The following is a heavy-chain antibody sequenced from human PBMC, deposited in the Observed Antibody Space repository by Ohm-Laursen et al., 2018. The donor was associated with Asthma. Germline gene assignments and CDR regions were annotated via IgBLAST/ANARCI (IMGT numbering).Heavy chain of an antibody. J-gene: IGHJ4*02. D-gene: IGHD3-9*01. CDR2: IYYTGSS. V-gene: IGHV4-59*01. CDR1: GGSITSYY. Sequence: SETLSLTCTASGGSITSYYWSWIRQPPGKGLEWIGYIYYTGSSNFNPSLKSRVTMSVDTSMNQVSLRVNSVTAADTALYFCARLDWVQSMFDSWGQGNLVTVSS. CDR3: ARLDWVQSMFDS.